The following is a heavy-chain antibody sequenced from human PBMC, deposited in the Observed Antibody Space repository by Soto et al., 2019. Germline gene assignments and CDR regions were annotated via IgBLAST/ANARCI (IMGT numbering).Heavy chain of an antibody. CDR3: ARLGGYYQALDS. V-gene: IGHV4-59*08. D-gene: IGHD3-22*01. Sequence: SEALSVTCTVSNGSISPYYWSWIRQSPGKGLEWIGYIYYAGSFTYNPSLKSRVTISLNTSKNEVSLRLTSVTAADTAVYYCARLGGYYQALDSWGQGTLVTVSS. CDR2: IYYAGSF. J-gene: IGHJ4*02. CDR1: NGSISPYY.